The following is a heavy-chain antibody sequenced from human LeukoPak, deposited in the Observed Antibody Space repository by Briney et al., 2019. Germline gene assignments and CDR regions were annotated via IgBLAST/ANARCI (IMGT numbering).Heavy chain of an antibody. CDR1: GGSISSYY. J-gene: IGHJ3*02. CDR3: ARNERNDAFDI. CDR2: IYTSGTI. V-gene: IGHV4-4*07. Sequence: ASETLSLTCTVSGGSISSYYWSWIRQPAGTALEWIGRIYTSGTITYNPSLKSRVTMSVDTSKNQFSLKLSSVTAEDTAVYYCARNERNDAFDIWGQGAMVTVSS. D-gene: IGHD1-1*01.